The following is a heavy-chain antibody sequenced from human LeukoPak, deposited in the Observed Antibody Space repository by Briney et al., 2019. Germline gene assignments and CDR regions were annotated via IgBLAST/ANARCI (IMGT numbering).Heavy chain of an antibody. CDR3: AKGVCRTSTTCLIVMDV. Sequence: PGGSLRLSCAASGFTFNSYAMSWVRQAPGKGLEWVSTISGGGSTYHADSVKGRFSISRDNSKSTLYLQMNSLRAEDTAVYYCAKGVCRTSTTCLIVMDVWGKGTTVTVSS. J-gene: IGHJ6*03. V-gene: IGHV3-23*01. CDR2: ISGGGST. D-gene: IGHD2-2*01. CDR1: GFTFNSYA.